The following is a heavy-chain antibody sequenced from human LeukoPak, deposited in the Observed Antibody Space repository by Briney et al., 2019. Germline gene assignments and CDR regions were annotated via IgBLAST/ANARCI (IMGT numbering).Heavy chain of an antibody. CDR2: INHSGST. D-gene: IGHD6-19*01. Sequence: PSETLSLTCAVSGGSFREYYWRWIRQPPGKGLEWIGEINHSGSTNFSPSLKSRVTISVDTSKNHFSLKLSSLTAADTAVYYCARQGITMAGTASYYIDVWGKGTTVSISS. J-gene: IGHJ6*03. V-gene: IGHV4-34*01. CDR3: ARQGITMAGTASYYIDV. CDR1: GGSFREYY.